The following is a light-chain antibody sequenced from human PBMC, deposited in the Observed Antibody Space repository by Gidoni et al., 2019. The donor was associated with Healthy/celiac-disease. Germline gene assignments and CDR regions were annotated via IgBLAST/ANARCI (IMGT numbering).Light chain of an antibody. J-gene: IGKJ2*01. CDR3: QQRSNWPYT. CDR2: DAS. Sequence: ELVLTQSPATLSLSPGERATLSCRASQSVSSYLALYQQKPGQAPRLLIYDASNRATGIPARFSGSGSGTDFTLTISSLEPEDFAVYYCQQRSNWPYTFGQXTKLEIK. V-gene: IGKV3-11*01. CDR1: QSVSSY.